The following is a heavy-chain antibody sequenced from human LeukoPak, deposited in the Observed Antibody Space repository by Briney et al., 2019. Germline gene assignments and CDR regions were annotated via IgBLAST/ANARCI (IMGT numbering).Heavy chain of an antibody. CDR3: TKTARTWDY. CDR1: GFTFSNYW. Sequence: GGSLRLSCAASGFTFSNYWMTWVRQAPGKGLEWVANIKEDGSEKYYVDSVKGRFTISRDNAKNSLYLQMNSLGAEDTAVYYCTKTARTWDYWGQGSLVTVSS. D-gene: IGHD5-18*01. CDR2: IKEDGSEK. J-gene: IGHJ4*02. V-gene: IGHV3-7*01.